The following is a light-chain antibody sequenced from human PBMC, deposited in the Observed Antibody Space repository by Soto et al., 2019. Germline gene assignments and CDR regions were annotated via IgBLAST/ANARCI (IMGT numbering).Light chain of an antibody. CDR3: NSYRSTSITV. CDR1: SGDVGGYNY. V-gene: IGLV2-14*01. J-gene: IGLJ1*01. CDR2: EVS. Sequence: QSALTQPASVSGSPGQSITISCTGTSGDVGGYNYVSWYQQHPGEAPKLLIYEVSHRPSGVSNRFTGSKSGNTASLTISGLQAEDEADYYCNSYRSTSITVFGTGTKLTVL.